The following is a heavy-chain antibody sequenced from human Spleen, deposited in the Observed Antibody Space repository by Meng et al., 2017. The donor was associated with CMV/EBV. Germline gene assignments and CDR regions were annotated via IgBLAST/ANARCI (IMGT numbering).Heavy chain of an antibody. Sequence: GGSLRLSCAASGFIFDDYAMHWVRQAPGKGLEWVSSISSSSSYIYYADSVKGRFTISRDNAKNSLFLQMNSLRAEDTAVYYCAREGLVADYGMDVWGQGTTVTVSS. CDR3: AREGLVADYGMDV. CDR2: ISSSSSYI. V-gene: IGHV3-21*01. J-gene: IGHJ6*02. CDR1: GFIFDDYA. D-gene: IGHD6-6*01.